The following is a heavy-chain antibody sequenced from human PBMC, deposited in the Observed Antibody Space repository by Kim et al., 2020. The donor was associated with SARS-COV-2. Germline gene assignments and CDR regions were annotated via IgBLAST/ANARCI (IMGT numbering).Heavy chain of an antibody. CDR1: GFTFSSYA. J-gene: IGHJ4*02. Sequence: GGSLRLSCAASGFTFSSYAMSWVRQAPGKGLEWVSVISGSGGSTYYADSVKGRFTISRDNSKNTLYLQMNSLRAEDTAVYYCAFDTGYSSSWYPFDYWGQGTLVTVSS. V-gene: IGHV3-23*01. CDR3: AFDTGYSSSWYPFDY. D-gene: IGHD6-13*01. CDR2: ISGSGGST.